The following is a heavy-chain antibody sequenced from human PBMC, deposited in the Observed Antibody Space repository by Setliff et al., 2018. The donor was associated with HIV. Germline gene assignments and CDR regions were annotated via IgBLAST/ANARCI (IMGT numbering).Heavy chain of an antibody. D-gene: IGHD5-12*01. J-gene: IGHJ6*02. Sequence: SETLSLTCTVSGGSISSHYWSWIRQPPGKGLEWIGYIYYSGSTNYNPSLKSRVTISVDTSKNQFSLKLSSVTAADTAVYYCARDGYNYSYYYYYGMDVWGQGTTVTVPS. V-gene: IGHV4-59*11. CDR1: GGSISSHY. CDR3: ARDGYNYSYYYYYGMDV. CDR2: IYYSGST.